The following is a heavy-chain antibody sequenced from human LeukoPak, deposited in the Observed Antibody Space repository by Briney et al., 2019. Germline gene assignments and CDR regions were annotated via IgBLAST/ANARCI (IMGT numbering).Heavy chain of an antibody. D-gene: IGHD6-13*01. CDR3: ARSIAAAGFYYYYYMDV. CDR2: INHSGST. V-gene: IGHV4-34*01. CDR1: GGSFSGYY. J-gene: IGHJ6*03. Sequence: SETLSLTCAVYGGSFSGYYWSWIRQPPGKGLEWIGEINHSGSTNYNPSLKSRVTRSVDASKNQFSLKLSSVPAADTAVYYCARSIAAAGFYYYYYMDVWGKGTTVTVSS.